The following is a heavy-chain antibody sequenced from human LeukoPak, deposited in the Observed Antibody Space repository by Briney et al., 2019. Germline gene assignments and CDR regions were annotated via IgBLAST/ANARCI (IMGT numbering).Heavy chain of an antibody. CDR2: IYISGST. CDR1: GDSISGYY. D-gene: IGHD3-3*01. Sequence: MPSETLSLTCTVSGDSISGYYLSWIRQPPRKGLEWIGYIYISGSTNYNPSLKSRVTISVDTSKNQFSLKLNSVTAADTAVYYCAGGITIFGVVMVWGQGTLVTVSS. V-gene: IGHV4-4*09. CDR3: AGGITIFGVVMV. J-gene: IGHJ4*02.